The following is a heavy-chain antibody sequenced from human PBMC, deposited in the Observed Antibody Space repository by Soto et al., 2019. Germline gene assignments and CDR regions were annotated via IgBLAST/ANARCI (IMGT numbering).Heavy chain of an antibody. Sequence: GGSLRLACAASGFKFSNYAMSWVRQAPGKGLEWVSLISATGGGTYYADSVKGRFTISRDNSHNTLYLQVHSLTAEDTAVYYCAKDRRAGGNSAFYFDFWGQGAQVTVSS. CDR2: ISATGGGT. D-gene: IGHD3-16*01. CDR3: AKDRRAGGNSAFYFDF. J-gene: IGHJ4*02. CDR1: GFKFSNYA. V-gene: IGHV3-23*01.